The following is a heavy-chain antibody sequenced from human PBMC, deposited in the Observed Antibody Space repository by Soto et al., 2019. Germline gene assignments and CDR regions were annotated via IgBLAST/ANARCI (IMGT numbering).Heavy chain of an antibody. J-gene: IGHJ4*02. V-gene: IGHV4-59*01. D-gene: IGHD2-15*01. CDR2: IYYSGST. CDR1: GGSISSYY. CDR3: ARLGVVAAAFDY. Sequence: PSETLSLTCTVSGGSISSYYWSWNRQPPGKGLEWIGYIYYSGSTNYNPSLKSRVTISVDTSKNQFSLKLSSVTAADTAVYYCARLGVVAAAFDYWGQGTLVTVSS.